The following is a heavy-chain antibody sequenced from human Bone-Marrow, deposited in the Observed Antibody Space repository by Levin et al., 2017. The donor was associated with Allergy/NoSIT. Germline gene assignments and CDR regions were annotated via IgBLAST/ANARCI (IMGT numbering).Heavy chain of an antibody. CDR1: GFTFSSYA. V-gene: IGHV3-30-3*01. Sequence: GGSLRLSCAASGFTFSSYAMHWVRQAPGKGLEWVAVISYDGSNKYYADSVKGRFTISRDNSKNTLYLQMNSLRAEDTAVYYCARDPASYYDSSGWYYFDYWGQGTLVTVSS. CDR2: ISYDGSNK. D-gene: IGHD3-22*01. CDR3: ARDPASYYDSSGWYYFDY. J-gene: IGHJ4*02.